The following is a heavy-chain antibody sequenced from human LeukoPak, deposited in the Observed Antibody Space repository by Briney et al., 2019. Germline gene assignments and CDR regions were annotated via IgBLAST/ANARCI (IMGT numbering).Heavy chain of an antibody. CDR3: ARGFLGGTDQYFDS. CDR2: IGGGGGSI. J-gene: IGHJ4*02. V-gene: IGHV3-23*01. Sequence: GGSLRLSCAASGFTFSSYAMSWVRQAPGKGLEWVSTIGGGGGSIDNADSVKGRFTISRDNSKNTLYLQMNSLRAEDTAVYFCARGFLGGTDQYFDSWGQGTLVTVSS. CDR1: GFTFSSYA. D-gene: IGHD6-19*01.